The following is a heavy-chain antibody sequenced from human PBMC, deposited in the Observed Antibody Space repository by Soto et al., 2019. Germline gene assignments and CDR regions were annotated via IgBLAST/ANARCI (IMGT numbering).Heavy chain of an antibody. CDR1: GYSFTSYW. J-gene: IGHJ6*02. D-gene: IGHD6-6*01. CDR2: IYPGDSDT. CDR3: ARHVFSSSSSYYYYYGMDV. Sequence: PGESLKISFKGSGYSFTSYWIGWVRQMPGKGLEWMGIIYPGDSDTRYSPSFQGQVTISADKSISTAYLQWSSLKASDTAMYYCARHVFSSSSSYYYYYGMDVWGQGTTVTVSS. V-gene: IGHV5-51*01.